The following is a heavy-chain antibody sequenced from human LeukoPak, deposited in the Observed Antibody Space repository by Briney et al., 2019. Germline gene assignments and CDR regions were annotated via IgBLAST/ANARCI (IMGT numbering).Heavy chain of an antibody. D-gene: IGHD6-19*01. J-gene: IGHJ4*02. CDR2: ISYDGSDK. Sequence: GRSLRLSCAASGFTFSNYAMHWVRQAPGKGLEWVAVISYDGSDKYYADSVKGRFTISRDNSKNTLYLQMNSLRPEDTAVYYCARDWGRRYSSGWYGDFDYWGQRTLVTVSS. CDR3: ARDWGRRYSSGWYGDFDY. V-gene: IGHV3-30-3*01. CDR1: GFTFSNYA.